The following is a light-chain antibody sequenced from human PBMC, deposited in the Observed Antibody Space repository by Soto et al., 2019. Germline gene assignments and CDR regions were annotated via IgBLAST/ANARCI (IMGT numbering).Light chain of an antibody. CDR2: SND. CDR3: ATWNDSLNVVV. V-gene: IGLV1-44*01. J-gene: IGLJ2*01. CDR1: SSNIGSNT. Sequence: QSALTQPPSASGTPGQRVTISCSGTSSNIGSNTVNWYQQLPGTAPKLLIYSNDQRHSGVPDRFSGSKSGTSASLAISGLQSEDEADYYCATWNDSLNVVVFGGRTKLTVL.